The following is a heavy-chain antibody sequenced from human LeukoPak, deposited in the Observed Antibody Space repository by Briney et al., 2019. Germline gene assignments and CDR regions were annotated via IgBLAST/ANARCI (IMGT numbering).Heavy chain of an antibody. J-gene: IGHJ4*02. D-gene: IGHD3-10*01. CDR1: GYTFTSYA. V-gene: IGHV1-3*01. CDR3: ARVGYGSGSEHLFDY. CDR2: INAGNGNT. Sequence: ASVKVSCKASGYTFTSYAMHWVRQAPGQRLEWMGWINAGNGNTKYSQKFQGRVTITRDTSASTAYMELSSLRSEDTAVYYCARVGYGSGSEHLFDYWGQGTLVTVSS.